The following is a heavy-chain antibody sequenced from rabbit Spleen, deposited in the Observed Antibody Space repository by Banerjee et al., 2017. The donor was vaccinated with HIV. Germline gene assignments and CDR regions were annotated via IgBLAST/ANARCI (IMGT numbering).Heavy chain of an antibody. V-gene: IGHV1S43*01. CDR2: IRTGSSGST. CDR3: ARAGVYVELDL. Sequence: QQQLEESGGGLVQPEGSLTLTCKASGIDFSNNYYMCWVRQAPGKGLELIACIRTGSSGSTWYASWAKGLFTISRSTSLNTVTLQMTSLTAADTATYFCARAGVYVELDLWGPGTLVTVS. CDR1: GIDFSNNYY. J-gene: IGHJ4*01. D-gene: IGHD4-2*01.